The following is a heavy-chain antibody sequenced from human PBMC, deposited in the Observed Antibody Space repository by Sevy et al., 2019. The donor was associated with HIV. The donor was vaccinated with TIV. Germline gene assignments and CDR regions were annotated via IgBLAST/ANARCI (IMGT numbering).Heavy chain of an antibody. Sequence: GGSLRLSCAASGFTFSDYYMSWIRQAPGKGLEWVSYISSSGSTIYYADSVKGRFTISRDNAKNSPYLQMNSLRAEDTAVYYCARVERGYCSGGSCYSMGYYGMDVWGQGTTVTVSS. CDR2: ISSSGSTI. V-gene: IGHV3-11*01. D-gene: IGHD2-15*01. J-gene: IGHJ6*02. CDR1: GFTFSDYY. CDR3: ARVERGYCSGGSCYSMGYYGMDV.